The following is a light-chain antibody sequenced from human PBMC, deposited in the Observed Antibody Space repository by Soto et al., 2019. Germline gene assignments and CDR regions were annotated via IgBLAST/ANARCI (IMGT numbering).Light chain of an antibody. CDR2: AAY. CDR1: QGIRND. Sequence: AIQMTQSPSSLSAVVGDSVTITCRASQGIRNDLGWYRQKPGKAPELLIYAAYTLQSGVPPRFSGSGSGTDFTLTISNLQPEDFATYYCLQDYNYPRTFGQGTKVEIK. CDR3: LQDYNYPRT. J-gene: IGKJ1*01. V-gene: IGKV1-6*01.